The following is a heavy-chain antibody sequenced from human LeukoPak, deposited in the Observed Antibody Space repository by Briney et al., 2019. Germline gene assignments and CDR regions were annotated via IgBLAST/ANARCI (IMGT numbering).Heavy chain of an antibody. J-gene: IGHJ4*02. D-gene: IGHD3-16*01. CDR1: GYTFTGYY. CDR3: ARNVGGRNWFEY. Sequence: GASVKVSCKASGYTFTGYYMHWVRQAPGQGLEWMGWISTYNGNTDYAQNFQGRVTMTTDTSTSTAYMELRSLRSDDTALYYCARNVGGRNWFEYWGQGTLVTVSS. V-gene: IGHV1-18*04. CDR2: ISTYNGNT.